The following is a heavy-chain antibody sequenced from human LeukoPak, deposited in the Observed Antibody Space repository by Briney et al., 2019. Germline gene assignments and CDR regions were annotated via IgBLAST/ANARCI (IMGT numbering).Heavy chain of an antibody. J-gene: IGHJ5*02. D-gene: IGHD5-24*01. CDR1: GYSISSGYY. CDR2: IYHSGST. V-gene: IGHV4-38-2*02. Sequence: PSETLSLTCTGSGYSISSGYYWGWIRQPPGEGLEWIGSIYHSGSTYYNPSLKSRVTISVDTSKNQFSLKLSSVTAADTAVYYCARVWGGDGYNFWFDPWGQGTLVTVSS. CDR3: ARVWGGDGYNFWFDP.